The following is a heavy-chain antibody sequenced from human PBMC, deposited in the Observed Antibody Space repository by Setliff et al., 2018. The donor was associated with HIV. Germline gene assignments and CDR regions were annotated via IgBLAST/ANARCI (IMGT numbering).Heavy chain of an antibody. Sequence: GGSLRLSCAASGFSFSSYWMSWVRQAPGKGLEWVGRIKSKTDGETEDYAAPVKGRFTISRDDSKNTLYLQMNSLKIEDTAVYYCTTGTRLVDWGQGALVTVSS. CDR1: GFSFSSYW. CDR2: IKSKTDGETE. D-gene: IGHD2-21*01. J-gene: IGHJ4*02. V-gene: IGHV3-15*01. CDR3: TTGTRLVD.